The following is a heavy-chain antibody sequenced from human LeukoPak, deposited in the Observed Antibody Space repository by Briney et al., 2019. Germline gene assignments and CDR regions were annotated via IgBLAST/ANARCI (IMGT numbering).Heavy chain of an antibody. CDR3: ARHTQWLAYFDY. D-gene: IGHD6-19*01. CDR2: IYTSGST. CDR1: GGSISSYY. V-gene: IGHV4-4*09. J-gene: IGHJ4*02. Sequence: PSETLSLTCTVSGGSISSYYWSRIRQPPGKGLEWIGYIYTSGSTNYNPSLKSRVTISVDTSKDQFSLKLSSVTAADTAVYYCARHTQWLAYFDYWGQGTLVTVSS.